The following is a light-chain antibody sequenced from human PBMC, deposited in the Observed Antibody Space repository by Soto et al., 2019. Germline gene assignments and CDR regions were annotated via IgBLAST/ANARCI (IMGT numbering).Light chain of an antibody. Sequence: QSALTQPASVSGSPGQSITISCTGTSSDVGGYNYVSWYQQHPGKAPKLLIYEVSNRPSGVSHRFSGSKSGNTASLTISGLQSEDEADYYCCSFAGNYIYVFGTGTKLTVL. CDR3: CSFAGNYIYV. V-gene: IGLV2-14*01. CDR1: SSDVGGYNY. CDR2: EVS. J-gene: IGLJ1*01.